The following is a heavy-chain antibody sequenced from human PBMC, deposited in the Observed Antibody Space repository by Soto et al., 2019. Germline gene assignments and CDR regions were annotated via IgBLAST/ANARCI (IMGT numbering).Heavy chain of an antibody. CDR3: ARGLKGYCTNGVCYPYYNYGMDV. V-gene: IGHV1-69*13. J-gene: IGHJ6*02. D-gene: IGHD2-8*01. CDR2: IIPIFGTA. CDR1: GGTFSSYA. Sequence: ASVKVSCKASGGTFSSYAISWVRQAPGQGLEWMGGIIPIFGTANYAQKFQGRVTITADESTSTAYMELSSLRSEDTAVYYCARGLKGYCTNGVCYPYYNYGMDVWGQGTTVTVSS.